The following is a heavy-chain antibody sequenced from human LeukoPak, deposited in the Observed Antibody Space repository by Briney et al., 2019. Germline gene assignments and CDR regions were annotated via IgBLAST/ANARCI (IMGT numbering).Heavy chain of an antibody. CDR1: GGSISSYY. V-gene: IGHV4-34*01. CDR3: ARGRLLMWFDP. CDR2: INHSGST. D-gene: IGHD3-16*01. Sequence: NPSETLSLTCTVSGGSISSYYWSWIRQPPGKGLEWIGEINHSGSTNYNPSLKSRVTISVDTSKKQFSLKLSSVTAADTAVHYCARGRLLMWFDPWGQGTLVTVSS. J-gene: IGHJ5*02.